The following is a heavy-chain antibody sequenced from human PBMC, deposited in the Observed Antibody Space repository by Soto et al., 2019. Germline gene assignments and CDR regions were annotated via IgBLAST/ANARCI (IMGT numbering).Heavy chain of an antibody. CDR3: ATRRRVILPAPPGTIDY. V-gene: IGHV5-51*01. J-gene: IGHJ4*02. Sequence: SGEDLKISCMASGDRFTTKWNGWVRQMPGKGLEWMGIIFPGDSDTRYSPSFQGQVTISADKSISNAYLQWSSLKASDTAMYYCATRRRVILPAPPGTIDYSGQGTRGPSSS. D-gene: IGHD3-9*01. CDR2: IFPGDSDT. CDR1: GDRFTTKW.